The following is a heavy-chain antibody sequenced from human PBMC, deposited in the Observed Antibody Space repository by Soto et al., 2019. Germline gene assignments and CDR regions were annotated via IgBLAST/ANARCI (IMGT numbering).Heavy chain of an antibody. CDR2: INHLETT. V-gene: IGHV4-30-2*01. J-gene: IGHJ4*02. Sequence: QLQLHESGSGLVKPSQTLSLTCTVSGASITFGGYSWSWIRQTPGKGLEWIGYINHLETTFYNPSFESRLTLSIDRAKNQFSLKLHSMSAADRAVYFCARGGGSYSFDYWGQGILVTVSS. CDR3: ARGGGSYSFDY. CDR1: GASITFGGYS. D-gene: IGHD1-26*01.